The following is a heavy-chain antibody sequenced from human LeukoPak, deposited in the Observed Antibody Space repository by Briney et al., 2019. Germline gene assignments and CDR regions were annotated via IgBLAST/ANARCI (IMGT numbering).Heavy chain of an antibody. V-gene: IGHV3-7*01. CDR1: GFTFSSYW. CDR2: IKQDGSEK. D-gene: IGHD2-21*02. CDR3: AKERTRVTGGWT. J-gene: IGHJ5*02. Sequence: GGSLRLSCAASGFTFSSYWMSWVRQAPGKGLEWVANIKQDGSEKYYVDSVKGRFTISRDNSKNTVFLQMDSLRAEDTALYYCAKERTRVTGGWTWGQGTLVTVSS.